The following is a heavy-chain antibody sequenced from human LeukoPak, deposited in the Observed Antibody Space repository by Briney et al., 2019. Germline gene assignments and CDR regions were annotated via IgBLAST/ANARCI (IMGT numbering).Heavy chain of an antibody. D-gene: IGHD3-10*01. Sequence: PSETLSLTCTVSGGSISTFYWNGFRQPPGEGLGWIGYIYYTGTTNYNPSLTSRVTISVDTSKNQFSLNLSSVTAADTAIYYCARASVTSGIDYWGQGTLVTVSS. J-gene: IGHJ4*02. V-gene: IGHV4-59*01. CDR1: GGSISTFY. CDR2: IYYTGTT. CDR3: ARASVTSGIDY.